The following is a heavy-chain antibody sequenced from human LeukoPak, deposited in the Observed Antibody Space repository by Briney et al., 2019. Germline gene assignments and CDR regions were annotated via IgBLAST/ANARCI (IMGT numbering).Heavy chain of an antibody. Sequence: GRSLRLSCAASGFTFSSYGMHWVRQAPGKGLEWVAVISYDGSNKYYADSVKGRFTISRDNSKNTLYLQTNSLRAEDTAVYYCAKESALTNAFDIWGRGTMVTVSS. V-gene: IGHV3-30*18. CDR2: ISYDGSNK. CDR3: AKESALTNAFDI. D-gene: IGHD1-14*01. J-gene: IGHJ3*02. CDR1: GFTFSSYG.